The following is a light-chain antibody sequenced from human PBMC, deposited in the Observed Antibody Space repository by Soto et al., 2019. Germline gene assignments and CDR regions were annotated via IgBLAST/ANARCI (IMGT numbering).Light chain of an antibody. CDR3: CSYTTSNTRQIV. V-gene: IGLV2-14*03. J-gene: IGLJ1*01. Sequence: QSALTQPASVSGSPGQSITISCTGTSSDVGGYHYVSWYQHHPGKDPKLMIYDVSNRPSGVSNRFSGSKSGNTASLTISGLQPEDEAEYYCCSYTTSNTRQIVFGTGTKVTVL. CDR1: SSDVGGYHY. CDR2: DVS.